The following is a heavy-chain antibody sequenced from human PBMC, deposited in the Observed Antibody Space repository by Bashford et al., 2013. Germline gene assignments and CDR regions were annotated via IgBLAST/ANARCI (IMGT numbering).Heavy chain of an antibody. J-gene: IGHJ4*02. CDR3: ARWTTGISSGSQVPPLD. CDR2: INPDGTNT. D-gene: IGHD6-19*01. Sequence: VRQAPGKGLVWVSRINPDGTNTIYADSVKGRFTISRDNAKNTLYLQMNSLRVEDTAVYYCARWTTGISSGSQVPPLDWGQGTLVTVSS. V-gene: IGHV3-74*01.